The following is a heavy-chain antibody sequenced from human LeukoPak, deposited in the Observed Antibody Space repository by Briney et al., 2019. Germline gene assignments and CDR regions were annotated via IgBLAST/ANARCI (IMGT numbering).Heavy chain of an antibody. D-gene: IGHD2-21*02. V-gene: IGHV1-69*04. CDR1: GGTFSSYA. CDR2: IIPILGIA. CDR3: ASAGLAYCGGDCPYYFDY. J-gene: IGHJ4*02. Sequence: ASVKVSCKASGGTFSSYAISWVRQAPGQGLEWMGRIIPILGIANYAQKFQGRVTITADKSTSTAYMELSSLRSEDTAVYYCASAGLAYCGGDCPYYFDYWGQGTLVTVSS.